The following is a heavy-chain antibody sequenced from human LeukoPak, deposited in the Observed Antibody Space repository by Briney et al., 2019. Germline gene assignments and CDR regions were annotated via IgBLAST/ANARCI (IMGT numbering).Heavy chain of an antibody. D-gene: IGHD2-2*01. Sequence: SETLSFTCTVSGGFISSYYWSWIRQPAGKGLEWIGRIYSSGTTNYSPPLKSRVTISVDTSKNQFSLKLSSVTAADTAVYYCARRVEYQLLGYWFDPWGQGTLVTVSS. V-gene: IGHV4-4*07. CDR3: ARRVEYQLLGYWFDP. CDR2: IYSSGTT. J-gene: IGHJ5*02. CDR1: GGFISSYY.